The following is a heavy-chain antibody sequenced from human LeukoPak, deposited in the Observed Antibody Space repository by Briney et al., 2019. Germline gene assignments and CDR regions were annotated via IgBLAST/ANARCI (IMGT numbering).Heavy chain of an antibody. V-gene: IGHV4-39*01. J-gene: IGHJ4*02. CDR3: ARGPSIVGATEVRD. CDR1: GGSISSYY. CDR2: IYYSGST. D-gene: IGHD1-26*01. Sequence: SETLSLTCTVSGGSISSYYWSWIRQPPGKGLEWIGSIYYSGSTYYNPSLKSRVTVSVDTSKNQFSLKLSSVTAADTAVYYCARGPSIVGATEVRDWGQGTLVTVSS.